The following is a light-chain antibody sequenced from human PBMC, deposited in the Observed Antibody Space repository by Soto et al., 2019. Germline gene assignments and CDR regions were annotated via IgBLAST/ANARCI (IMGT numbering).Light chain of an antibody. CDR3: STWDDSLNGPV. CDR1: SSNIGSNN. J-gene: IGLJ3*02. Sequence: QSVLTQPPSASATPGQRVTISCFGSSSNIGSNNVNWYQHLPGTAPKLLIHSYNQRPSGVPDRFSASKSGTSASLAISGLQSEDEAEYFCSTWDDSLNGPVFGGGTKLTVL. CDR2: SYN. V-gene: IGLV1-44*01.